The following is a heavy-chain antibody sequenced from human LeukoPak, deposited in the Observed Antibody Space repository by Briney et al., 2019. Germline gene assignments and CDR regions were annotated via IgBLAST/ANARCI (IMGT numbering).Heavy chain of an antibody. CDR3: ARYNGDLTGGFDN. D-gene: IGHD4-17*01. V-gene: IGHV1-46*01. CDR1: GYTFTSYY. CDR2: INPSGGST. Sequence: ASVKVSFKASGYTFTSYYMHWVRQAPGQGLEWMGIINPSGGSTSYAQKFQGRVTMTRDTSTSTVYMELSSLRSEDTAVYYCARYNGDLTGGFDNWGQGTLVTVSS. J-gene: IGHJ4*02.